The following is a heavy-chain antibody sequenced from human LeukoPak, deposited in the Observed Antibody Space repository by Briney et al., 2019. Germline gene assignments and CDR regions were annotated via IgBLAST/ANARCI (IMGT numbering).Heavy chain of an antibody. CDR3: ARDYGTAMVTWYFDL. J-gene: IGHJ2*01. Sequence: PGGSLRLSCAASGFTFTTYGMHWVRQAPGKGLEWVAFIQNDEIDKFYADSVKGRFTISRDNSKNTLYLQMNSLRAEETAVYYCARDYGTAMVTWYFDLWGRGTLVTVSS. D-gene: IGHD5-18*01. CDR2: IQNDEIDK. CDR1: GFTFTTYG. V-gene: IGHV3-30*02.